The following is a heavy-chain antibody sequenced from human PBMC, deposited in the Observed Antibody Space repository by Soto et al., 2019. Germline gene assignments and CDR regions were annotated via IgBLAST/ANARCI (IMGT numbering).Heavy chain of an antibody. V-gene: IGHV4-4*02. D-gene: IGHD6-19*01. Sequence: QVQLQVSGPGLGKPSGTLSLTCAVSGDSVSSPYYWCWVRQPPGKGLEWIGEVFHTGTTSYNPSLRSRVTISMDKSNNQFSLDLSSVTAADTAVYYCARSAGWYAVHSWGPGTLVIVSS. CDR2: VFHTGTT. CDR3: ARSAGWYAVHS. J-gene: IGHJ4*02. CDR1: GDSVSSPYY.